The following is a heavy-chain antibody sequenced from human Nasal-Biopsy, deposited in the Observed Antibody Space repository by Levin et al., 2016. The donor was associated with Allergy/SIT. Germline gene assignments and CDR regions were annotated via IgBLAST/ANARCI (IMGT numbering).Heavy chain of an antibody. CDR3: ASGPDFGSGYYRDY. CDR2: IYQSGST. D-gene: IGHD3-3*01. Sequence: SETLSLTCTVSRGSIRSNNWWSWVRQSPGKGLEWIGEIYQSGSTNYNPSLKSRLTISVDKTKNEFFLKLSSVTVADTAVYYCASGPDFGSGYYRDYWGQGTLVTVSS. CDR1: RGSIRSNNW. J-gene: IGHJ4*02. V-gene: IGHV4-4*02.